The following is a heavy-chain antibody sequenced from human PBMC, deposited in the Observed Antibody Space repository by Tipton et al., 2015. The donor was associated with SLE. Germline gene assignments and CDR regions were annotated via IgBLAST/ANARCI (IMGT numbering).Heavy chain of an antibody. D-gene: IGHD4/OR15-4a*01. CDR3: APVLTGYYGMDV. CDR1: GFTFSSYA. V-gene: IGHV3-30*04. J-gene: IGHJ6*04. CDR2: VSYDGSNK. Sequence: SLRLSCAASGFTFSSYAMHWVRQAPGKGLEWVAVVSYDGSNKYYADSVKGRFTISRDNSKNTLYLQMNSLRAEDTAVYYCAPVLTGYYGMDVWGKGTTVTVSS.